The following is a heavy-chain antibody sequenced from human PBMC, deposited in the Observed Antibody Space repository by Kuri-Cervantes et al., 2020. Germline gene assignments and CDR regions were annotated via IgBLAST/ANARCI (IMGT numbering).Heavy chain of an antibody. CDR2: IKEDGNKI. J-gene: IGHJ3*02. D-gene: IGHD3-22*01. CDR3: ARENYYDSGAAFDI. V-gene: IGHV3-7*01. Sequence: GGSLRLSCAASGFIFSSSWMSWVRQAPGKGLEWVANIKEDGNKIYYVDSVKGRFTISRDNAKNSLSLQMSSLRVDDTAVYYCARENYYDSGAAFDIWGQGTMVTVSS. CDR1: GFIFSSSW.